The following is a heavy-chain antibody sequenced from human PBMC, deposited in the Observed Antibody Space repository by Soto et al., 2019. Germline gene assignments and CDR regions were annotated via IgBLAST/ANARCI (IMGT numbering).Heavy chain of an antibody. Sequence: QVQLVESGGDLVKPGGSLRLSCAASGFSFSTYYMSWIRQAPGKGLEWVSYISSSGSTMYHADSVKGRFTISRDNAKNSLYLQMNNLRVEDTAVYYCARDTVYGDYEDDFDVWGQGTMVTVSS. D-gene: IGHD4-17*01. CDR1: GFSFSTYY. CDR3: ARDTVYGDYEDDFDV. V-gene: IGHV3-11*01. J-gene: IGHJ3*01. CDR2: ISSSGSTM.